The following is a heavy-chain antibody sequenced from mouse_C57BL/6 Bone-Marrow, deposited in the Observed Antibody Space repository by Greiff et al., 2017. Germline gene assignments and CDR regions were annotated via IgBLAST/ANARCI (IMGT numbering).Heavy chain of an antibody. CDR1: GYTYTSYW. Sequence: QVQLQQPGAELVKPGASVKLSCKASGYTYTSYWMQWVKQRPGQGLEWIGEIDPSDSYTNYNQKFKGKATFTVNTSSSTAYMQLSSLTSEDSAVYYCARYAYYGISYPFPYWGQGTLVTVSA. J-gene: IGHJ3*01. CDR3: ARYAYYGISYPFPY. CDR2: IDPSDSYT. V-gene: IGHV1-50*01. D-gene: IGHD1-1*01.